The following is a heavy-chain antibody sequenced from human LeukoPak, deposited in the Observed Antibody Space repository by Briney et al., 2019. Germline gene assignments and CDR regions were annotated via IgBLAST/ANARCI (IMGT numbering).Heavy chain of an antibody. Sequence: SGTLSLTCAVYGGSFSGYYWSWIRQPPGKGLEWIGEINHSGSTNYNPSLKSRVTISVDTSKNQFSLKLSSVTAADTAVYYCARVLERFLEWYTTTYNWFDPWGQGTLVTVSS. CDR3: ARVLERFLEWYTTTYNWFDP. CDR1: GGSFSGYY. V-gene: IGHV4-34*01. J-gene: IGHJ5*02. D-gene: IGHD3-3*01. CDR2: INHSGST.